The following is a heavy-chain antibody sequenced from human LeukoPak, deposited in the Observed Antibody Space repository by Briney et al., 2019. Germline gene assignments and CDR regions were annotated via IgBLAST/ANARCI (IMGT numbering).Heavy chain of an antibody. CDR3: AKEEASGGTWGSAFDI. Sequence: GGSLRLSCAASGFTFSTYAMSWVRQAPGKGLEWVSTTTGSGHSTYYADSVKGRFTISRDNSKNTLYLQMNSLRAEDTAVYYCAKEEASGGTWGSAFDIWGQGTMVTVSS. J-gene: IGHJ3*02. V-gene: IGHV3-23*01. CDR1: GFTFSTYA. D-gene: IGHD7-27*01. CDR2: TTGSGHST.